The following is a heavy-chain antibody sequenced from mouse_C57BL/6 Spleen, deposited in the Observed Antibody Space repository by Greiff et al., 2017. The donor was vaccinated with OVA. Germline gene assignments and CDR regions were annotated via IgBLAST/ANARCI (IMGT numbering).Heavy chain of an antibody. CDR2: IYPGDGDT. D-gene: IGHD4-1*01. J-gene: IGHJ3*01. CDR1: GYAFSSSW. V-gene: IGHV1-82*01. Sequence: QVQLQQSGPELVKPGASVKISCKASGYAFSSSWMNWVKQRPGKGLEWIGRIYPGDGDTNYNGKFKGKATLTADKSSSTAYMQLSSLTSEDSAVYSCARLGGRFAYWGQGTLVTVSA. CDR3: ARLGGRFAY.